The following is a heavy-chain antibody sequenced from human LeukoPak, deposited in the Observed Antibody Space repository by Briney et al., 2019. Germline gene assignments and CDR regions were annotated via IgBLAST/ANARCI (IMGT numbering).Heavy chain of an antibody. CDR1: GFTFSSYG. CDR3: AKAKLITMISTYYFDY. Sequence: GGSLRLSCAASGFTFSSYGMHWVRQAPGKGLEWVAVISYDGSNKYYADSVKDRFTISRDNSKNTLYLQMNSLRAEDTAVYYCAKAKLITMISTYYFDYWGQGTLVTVSS. D-gene: IGHD3-22*01. V-gene: IGHV3-30*18. CDR2: ISYDGSNK. J-gene: IGHJ4*02.